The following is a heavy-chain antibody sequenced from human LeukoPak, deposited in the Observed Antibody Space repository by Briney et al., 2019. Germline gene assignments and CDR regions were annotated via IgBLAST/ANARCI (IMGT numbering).Heavy chain of an antibody. D-gene: IGHD4-11*01. CDR3: AKGYSNPSHFDY. CDR1: GFTFSSYA. Sequence: PGGSLRLSCAASGFTFSSYAMSWVRQAPGKGLGWVSAISASGGSTYYADSVKGRFTISRDNSKNTLYLQMNSLRAEDTAVYYCAKGYSNPSHFDYWGQGTLVTVSS. J-gene: IGHJ4*02. CDR2: ISASGGST. V-gene: IGHV3-23*01.